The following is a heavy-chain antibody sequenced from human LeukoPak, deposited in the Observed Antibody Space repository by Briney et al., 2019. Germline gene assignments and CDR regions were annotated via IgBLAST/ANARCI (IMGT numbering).Heavy chain of an antibody. Sequence: GGSLRLSCAASGFTVSSNYMSWVRQAPGKGLEWVSSISGSIRYFSYADSRKGRFTISRDNAKNSLYLQMNSLRAEDTAVYYCARGCSTSCYRPFDYWGQGTLVTVSS. CDR1: GFTVSSNY. CDR3: ARGCSTSCYRPFDY. CDR2: ISGSIRYF. J-gene: IGHJ4*02. D-gene: IGHD2-2*01. V-gene: IGHV3-21*01.